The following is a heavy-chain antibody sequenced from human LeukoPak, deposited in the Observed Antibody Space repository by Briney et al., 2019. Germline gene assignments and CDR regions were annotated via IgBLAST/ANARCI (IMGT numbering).Heavy chain of an antibody. Sequence: ASVKVSCKASGGTVSSYTISWVRQAPGQGLEWMGRIIPILGIANYAQKFQGRVTITADKSTSTAYMELSSLRSEDTAVYYCASWIPTENAFDIWGQGTMVTVSS. J-gene: IGHJ3*02. CDR3: ASWIPTENAFDI. V-gene: IGHV1-69*02. CDR1: GGTVSSYT. CDR2: IIPILGIA. D-gene: IGHD4-17*01.